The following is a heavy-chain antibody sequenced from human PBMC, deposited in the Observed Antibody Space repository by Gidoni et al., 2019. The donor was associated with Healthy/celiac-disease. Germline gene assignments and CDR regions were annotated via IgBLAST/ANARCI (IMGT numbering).Heavy chain of an antibody. J-gene: IGHJ4*02. D-gene: IGHD3-22*01. CDR3: ARDSPWTKGIYYYDSSGYYTDY. V-gene: IGHV3-11*01. CDR1: GFTFSDYY. Sequence: QVQLVESGGGLVKPGGSLRLSCAASGFTFSDYYMSWIRQAPGKGLECVSYISSSGSTIYYADSVKGRFTISRDNAKNSLYLQMNSLRAEDTAVYYCARDSPWTKGIYYYDSSGYYTDYWGQGTLVTVSS. CDR2: ISSSGSTI.